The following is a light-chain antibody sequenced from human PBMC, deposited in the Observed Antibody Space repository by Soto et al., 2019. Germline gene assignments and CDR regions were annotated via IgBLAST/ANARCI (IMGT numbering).Light chain of an antibody. Sequence: EIVLTQSPGTLSLSPGERATLTCRASQSVNSGSLAWYQQKPGQAPRLFIYGASSRATGIPDRFSGGGSGTDFTLTISRLEPEDFAVYYCLQYGDSPLTFGGGTKVEI. CDR1: QSVNSGS. CDR2: GAS. V-gene: IGKV3-20*01. J-gene: IGKJ4*01. CDR3: LQYGDSPLT.